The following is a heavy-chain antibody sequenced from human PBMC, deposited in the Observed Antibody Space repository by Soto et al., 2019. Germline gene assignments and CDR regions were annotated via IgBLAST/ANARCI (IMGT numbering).Heavy chain of an antibody. Sequence: SETLSLTCAVYGGSFSGYYWSWIRQPPGKGLEWIGEINHSGSTNYNPSLKSRVTISVDTSKNQFSLKLSSVTAADTAVYYCARHDYGDYDVHFDYWGQGTLVPVSS. CDR3: ARHDYGDYDVHFDY. V-gene: IGHV4-34*01. CDR2: INHSGST. J-gene: IGHJ4*02. CDR1: GGSFSGYY. D-gene: IGHD4-17*01.